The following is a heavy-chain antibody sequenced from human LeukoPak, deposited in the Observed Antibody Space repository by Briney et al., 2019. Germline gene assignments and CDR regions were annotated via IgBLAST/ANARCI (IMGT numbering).Heavy chain of an antibody. CDR2: ISYDGSNK. Sequence: PGGSLRLSCTASVLTHSIYVISCLRQTPEKGLEWVAVISYDGSNKYYADSVKGRFTISRDNSKNTLYMQMNSRRAEDTDVYYCVDVYGGSYGWGQGTLVTVSS. CDR3: VDVYGGSYG. D-gene: IGHD1-26*01. CDR1: VLTHSIYV. J-gene: IGHJ4*02. V-gene: IGHV3-30-3*01.